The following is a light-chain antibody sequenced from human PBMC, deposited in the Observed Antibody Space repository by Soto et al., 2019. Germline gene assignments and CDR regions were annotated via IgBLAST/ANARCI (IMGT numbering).Light chain of an antibody. CDR2: DVT. J-gene: IGLJ1*01. V-gene: IGLV2-14*03. CDR1: SSVVGGYNY. Sequence: SVLTQPASVSGSPGQSITLSRPGTSSVVGGYNYVSWYRQHPGNAPKLMIYDVTNRPSGVSNRFSGSKSGNTASLTISGLQAEDEADYYCSSYTSSSLYVFGTGTKVTVL. CDR3: SSYTSSSLYV.